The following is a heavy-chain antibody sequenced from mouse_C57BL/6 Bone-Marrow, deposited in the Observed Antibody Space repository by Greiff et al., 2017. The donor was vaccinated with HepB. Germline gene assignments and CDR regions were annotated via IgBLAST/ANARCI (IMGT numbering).Heavy chain of an antibody. CDR3: ARERWLLPFAY. CDR2: IHPNSGST. CDR1: GYTFTSYW. D-gene: IGHD2-3*01. V-gene: IGHV1-64*01. J-gene: IGHJ3*01. Sequence: VQLQQSGAELVKPGASVKLSCKASGYTFTSYWMHWVKQRPGQGLEWIGMIHPNSGSTNYNEKFKSKATLTVDKSSSTAYMQLSSLTSEDSAVYYCARERWLLPFAYWGQGTLVTVSA.